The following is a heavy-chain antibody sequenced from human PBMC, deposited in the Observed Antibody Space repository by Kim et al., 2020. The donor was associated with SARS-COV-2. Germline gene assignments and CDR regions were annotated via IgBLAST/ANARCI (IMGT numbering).Heavy chain of an antibody. CDR3: ARRAYYYDSSGYYYNP. J-gene: IGHJ5*02. Sequence: ASVKVSCKASGYTFTSYGISWVRQAPGQGLEWMGWISAYNGNTNYAQKLQGRVTMTTDTSTSTAYMELRSLRSDNTAVYYCARRAYYYDSSGYYYNPWGQGTLVTVSS. V-gene: IGHV1-18*01. D-gene: IGHD3-22*01. CDR1: GYTFTSYG. CDR2: ISAYNGNT.